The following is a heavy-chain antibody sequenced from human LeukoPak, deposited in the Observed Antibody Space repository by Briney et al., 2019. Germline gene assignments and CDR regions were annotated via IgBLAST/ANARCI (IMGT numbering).Heavy chain of an antibody. CDR3: ARDLSLYYYDSSGSPSLDY. CDR2: ISSSGSTI. CDR1: GFTFSSYS. Sequence: PGGSLRLSCAASGFTFSSYSMNWVRQAPGKGLEWVSYISSSGSTIYYADSVKGRFTISRDNAKNSLYLQMNSLRAEDTAVYYCARDLSLYYYDSSGSPSLDYWGQGTLVTVSS. D-gene: IGHD3-22*01. V-gene: IGHV3-48*04. J-gene: IGHJ4*02.